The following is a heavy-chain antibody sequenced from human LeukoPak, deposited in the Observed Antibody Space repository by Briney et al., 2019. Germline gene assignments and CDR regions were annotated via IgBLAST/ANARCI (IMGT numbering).Heavy chain of an antibody. CDR3: ARMWRAVVVPAAIAGFDP. Sequence: SETLSLTCAVYGGSFSDYSWSWIRQPPGKGLEWIGEINHSGGTNNNPSLMSRVIMSVDTSKNQFSLKLSSVTAADTAVYHCARMWRAVVVPAAIAGFDPWGQGTLVTVSS. V-gene: IGHV4-34*01. D-gene: IGHD2-2*02. CDR1: GGSFSDYS. CDR2: INHSGGT. J-gene: IGHJ5*02.